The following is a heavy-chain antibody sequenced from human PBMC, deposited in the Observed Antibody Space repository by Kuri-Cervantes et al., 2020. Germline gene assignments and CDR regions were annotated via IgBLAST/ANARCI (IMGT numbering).Heavy chain of an antibody. V-gene: IGHV3-11*01. Sequence: GESLKISCAASGFTFSDYYINWIRQAPGRGLEWVSYISSSGTTIFYADSVKGRFTISRDNSKNTLCLQMNSLRAEDTAVYYCAKSPSFRGWPYHLDYWGRGTLVTVSS. CDR3: AKSPSFRGWPYHLDY. CDR1: GFTFSDYY. J-gene: IGHJ4*02. D-gene: IGHD6-19*01. CDR2: ISSSGTTI.